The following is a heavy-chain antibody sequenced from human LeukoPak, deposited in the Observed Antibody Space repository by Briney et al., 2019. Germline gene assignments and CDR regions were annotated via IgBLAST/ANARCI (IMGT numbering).Heavy chain of an antibody. V-gene: IGHV4-59*01. CDR2: IYYSGTT. CDR3: ARERWDYNWNDVYPFDY. Sequence: SETLSLTCTVSGASINTYYWSWIRQPPGKGLEWIGYIYYSGTTSYNPSLKTRVTISIDTSKNQFSLKLSSVTAADTAVYYCARERWDYNWNDVYPFDYWGQGTLVTVSS. J-gene: IGHJ4*02. CDR1: GASINTYY. D-gene: IGHD1-1*01.